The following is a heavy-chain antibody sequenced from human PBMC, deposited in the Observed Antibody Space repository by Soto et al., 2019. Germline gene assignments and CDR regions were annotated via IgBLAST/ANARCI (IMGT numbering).Heavy chain of an antibody. J-gene: IGHJ4*02. D-gene: IGHD1-1*01. CDR1: GFTFSSYG. CDR3: AKAHPLIEYRGYFDY. CDR2: ISYDGSNK. V-gene: IGHV3-30*18. Sequence: QVQLVESGGGVVQPGRSLRLSCAASGFTFSSYGMHWVRQAPGKGLEWVAVISYDGSNKYYADSVKGRFTISRDNSKNTLYLQMNSLRAEYTAVYYCAKAHPLIEYRGYFDYWGQGTLVTVSS.